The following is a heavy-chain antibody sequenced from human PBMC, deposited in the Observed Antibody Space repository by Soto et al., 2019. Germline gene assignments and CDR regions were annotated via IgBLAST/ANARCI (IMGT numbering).Heavy chain of an antibody. Sequence: SGPTLVNPTQTLTLTCNFSDFSLTTRGGGVGWIRQPPGKALEWVALIYWNDEHRYNPSLKIRLTVTKDTSKNHLVLTMTNVDPLDTATYFCTHRTPAYGHDFWGPGTLVTVSS. CDR1: DFSLTTRGGG. CDR3: THRTPAYGHDF. V-gene: IGHV2-5*01. J-gene: IGHJ4*02. D-gene: IGHD3-10*01. CDR2: IYWNDEH.